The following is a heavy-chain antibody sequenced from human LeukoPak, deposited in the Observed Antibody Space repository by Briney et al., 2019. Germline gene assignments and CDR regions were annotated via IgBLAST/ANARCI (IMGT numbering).Heavy chain of an antibody. V-gene: IGHV3-7*04. J-gene: IGHJ4*02. CDR3: ARGHYYFDY. CDR2: IKQDGSEK. CDR1: GFTFSTYW. Sequence: PGGSLRLSCAASGFTFSTYWMSWVRQAPGKGLEGVANIKQDGSEKYYVDSVKGRFTISRDNAKNSVYLQMNSLRGEDTAVYYCARGHYYFDYWGQGTLVTVSS.